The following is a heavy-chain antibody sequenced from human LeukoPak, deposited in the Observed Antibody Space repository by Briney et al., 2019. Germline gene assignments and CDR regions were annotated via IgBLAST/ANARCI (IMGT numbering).Heavy chain of an antibody. CDR2: IKQDGGEK. V-gene: IGHV3-7*03. CDR3: AKIEYYYDSSGYYSTLDY. Sequence: PGGSLRLSCAASGFTFSNYWMSWVRQALGKGLEWVANIKQDGGEKYYVDSVKGRFTISRDNSKNTLYLQMNSLRAEDTAVYYCAKIEYYYDSSGYYSTLDYWGQGTLVTVSS. J-gene: IGHJ4*02. CDR1: GFTFSNYW. D-gene: IGHD3-22*01.